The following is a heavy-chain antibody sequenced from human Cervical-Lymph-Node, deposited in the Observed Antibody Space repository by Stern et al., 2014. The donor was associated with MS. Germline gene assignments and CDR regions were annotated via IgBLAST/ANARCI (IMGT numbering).Heavy chain of an antibody. J-gene: IGHJ4*02. Sequence: VQLVQSGGGLVQPGGSLRLSCAASGFTFSTYDMSWARQAPGKGLQWVANIKQDGSETYYVDSVKGRFTISRDNAKNSLYLQMNSLRAEDTAVYFCARDFYFDYWGQGTLVTVSS. CDR2: IKQDGSET. CDR3: ARDFYFDY. CDR1: GFTFSTYD. V-gene: IGHV3-7*01.